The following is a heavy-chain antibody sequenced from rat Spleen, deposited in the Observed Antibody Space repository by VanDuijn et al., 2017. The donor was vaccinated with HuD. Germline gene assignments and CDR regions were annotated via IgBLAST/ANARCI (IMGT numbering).Heavy chain of an antibody. V-gene: IGHV5S23*01. J-gene: IGHJ3*01. CDR2: TSNSGGST. Sequence: EVQLVESGGGLVQPGRSLKLSCAASGFTFSNYYMAWVRQAPTKGLEWVASTSNSGGSTYYRDSVKGRFTISRDNAKSTLYLQMESLRSEDTATYYCAKDLDYSGDNWFGYWGQGTLVTVSS. CDR3: AKDLDYSGDNWFGY. D-gene: IGHD1-1*01. CDR1: GFTFSNYY.